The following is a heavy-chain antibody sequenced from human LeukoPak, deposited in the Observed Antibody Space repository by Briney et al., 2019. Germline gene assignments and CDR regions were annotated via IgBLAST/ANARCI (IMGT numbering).Heavy chain of an antibody. Sequence: PSETLSLTCTVSGGSISSYYWSWIRQPPGKGLEWIGYIYYSGSTYYNPSLKSRVTISVDTSKNQFSLKLSSVTAADTAVYYCASVIAAAVRFDYWGQGTLVTVSS. V-gene: IGHV4-59*06. J-gene: IGHJ4*02. CDR3: ASVIAAAVRFDY. CDR1: GGSISSYY. CDR2: IYYSGST. D-gene: IGHD6-13*01.